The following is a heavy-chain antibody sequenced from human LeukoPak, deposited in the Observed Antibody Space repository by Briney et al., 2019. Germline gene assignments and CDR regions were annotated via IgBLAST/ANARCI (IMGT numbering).Heavy chain of an antibody. CDR2: ISAYNGNT. V-gene: IGHV1-18*01. J-gene: IGHJ4*02. Sequence: ASVTVSCTASGGTFSSYAISWVRQAPGQGLEWMGWISAYNGNTNYAQKLQGRVTMTTDTSTSTAYMELRSLRSDDTAVYYCAGSDYSNYGGALGYWGQGTLVTVS. CDR1: GGTFSSYA. D-gene: IGHD4-11*01. CDR3: AGSDYSNYGGALGY.